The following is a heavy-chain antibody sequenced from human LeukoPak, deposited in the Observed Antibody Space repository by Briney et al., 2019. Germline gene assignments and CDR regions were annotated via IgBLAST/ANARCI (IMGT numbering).Heavy chain of an antibody. CDR3: ARDGPQYLDCSSTSCYSDY. CDR2: IKQDGSEK. J-gene: IGHJ4*02. Sequence: GGSLRLSCAASGFTFSSYWISWARQAPGKGLEWVANIKQDGSEKYYVDSVKGRFTISRDNAKNSLYLQMNSLRAEDTAVYYCARDGPQYLDCSSTSCYSDYWGQGTLVTVSS. V-gene: IGHV3-7*01. D-gene: IGHD2-2*01. CDR1: GFTFSSYW.